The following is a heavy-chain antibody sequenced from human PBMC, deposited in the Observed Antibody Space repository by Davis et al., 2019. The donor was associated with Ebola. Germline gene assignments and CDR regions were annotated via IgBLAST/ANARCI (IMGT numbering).Heavy chain of an antibody. CDR3: ARHAPMGLVVVTPFSRMDV. V-gene: IGHV4-59*08. CDR2: IYHSGST. Sequence: MPSETLSLTCTVSGDSISSTYWSWIRQPPGKGLEWIGYIYHSGSTNYNSSLKSRVTISIDTSKSQISLKLSSVTAADTAVYYCARHAPMGLVVVTPFSRMDVWGQGTTVTVSS. CDR1: GDSISSTY. D-gene: IGHD2-15*01. J-gene: IGHJ6*02.